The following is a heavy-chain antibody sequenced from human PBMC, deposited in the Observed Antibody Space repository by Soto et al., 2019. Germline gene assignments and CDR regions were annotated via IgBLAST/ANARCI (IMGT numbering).Heavy chain of an antibody. V-gene: IGHV3-15*07. CDR2: IKSKTDGGTT. D-gene: IGHD6-19*01. CDR3: TTCIAVAAAFWSCGMDV. J-gene: IGHJ6*02. Sequence: GGSLRLSCAASGFTFSNAWMNWVRQAPGKGLEWVGRIKSKTDGGTTGYAVPVKGRFTISRDDSKNTLYLQMNSLKTEDTAVYYCTTCIAVAAAFWSCGMDVWGQGTTVTVSS. CDR1: GFTFSNAW.